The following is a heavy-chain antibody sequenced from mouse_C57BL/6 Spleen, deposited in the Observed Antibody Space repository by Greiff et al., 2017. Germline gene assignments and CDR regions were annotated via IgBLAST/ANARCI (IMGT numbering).Heavy chain of an antibody. J-gene: IGHJ2*01. Sequence: QVQLQQPGTELVKPGASVKLSCKASGYTFTSYWMHWVKQRPGQGLEWIGNINPSNGGTNYNEKFKSKATLTVDKSSSTAYMQLSSRTSEDSAVYYCARKGISGYLFDYWGQGTTLTVSS. D-gene: IGHD3-2*02. CDR1: GYTFTSYW. CDR3: ARKGISGYLFDY. CDR2: INPSNGGT. V-gene: IGHV1-53*01.